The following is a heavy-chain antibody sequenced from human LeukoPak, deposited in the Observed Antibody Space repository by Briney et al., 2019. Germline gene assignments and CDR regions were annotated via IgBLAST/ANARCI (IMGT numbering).Heavy chain of an antibody. J-gene: IGHJ6*02. Sequence: GASVKVSCKASGYTFTSYYMHWVRQAPGQGLEWMGIINPSGGSTSYAQKFQGRVTMTRDTSTSTVYMELSSLRSEDTAVYYCAIDSGSYSLRNYYGMDVWGQGTTVTVSS. CDR1: GYTFTSYY. D-gene: IGHD3-10*01. CDR2: INPSGGST. V-gene: IGHV1-46*01. CDR3: AIDSGSYSLRNYYGMDV.